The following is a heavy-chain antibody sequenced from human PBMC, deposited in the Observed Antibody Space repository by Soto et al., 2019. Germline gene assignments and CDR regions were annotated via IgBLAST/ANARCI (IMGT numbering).Heavy chain of an antibody. CDR1: GGTFSSYT. CDR2: IIPILGIA. J-gene: IGHJ6*03. V-gene: IGHV1-69*04. CDR3: ARDRGYCTNGVCQSGIAAAAYYYYYYMDV. D-gene: IGHD2-8*01. Sequence: GASVKVSCKASGGTFSSYTISWVRQAPGQGLEWMGRIIPILGIANYAQKFQGRVTITADKSTSTAYMELSSLRSEDTAVYYCARDRGYCTNGVCQSGIAAAAYYYYYYMDVWGKGTTVTVSS.